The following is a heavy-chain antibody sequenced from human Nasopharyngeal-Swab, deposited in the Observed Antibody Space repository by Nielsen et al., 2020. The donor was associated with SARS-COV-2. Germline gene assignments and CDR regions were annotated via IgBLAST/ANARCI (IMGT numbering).Heavy chain of an antibody. CDR2: ISGSGAAT. J-gene: IGHJ5*02. D-gene: IGHD2-15*01. CDR1: GFTFSNYW. Sequence: GESLKISCVASGFTFSNYWMSWVRQAPGKGLEWVSAISGSGAATYYGDSVKGRFSIFRDSSNNTLYLQMNSLRAEDTAVYYCARDHCSGGSCYRFDPWGQGTLVTVSS. CDR3: ARDHCSGGSCYRFDP. V-gene: IGHV3-23*01.